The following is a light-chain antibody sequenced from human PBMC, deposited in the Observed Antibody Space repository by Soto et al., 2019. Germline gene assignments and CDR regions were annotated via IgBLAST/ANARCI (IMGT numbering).Light chain of an antibody. CDR2: DVT. J-gene: IGLJ1*01. CDR1: SRDVGGYNY. Sequence: SVMTRPASVSGSPGQSITISCTGTSRDVGGYNYVSWYQQQPGKAPKFMIYDVTNRPSGVSNRFSGSKSGNTASLTISGLQAEDEADYYCCSYTTSNTRQIVFGTGTKVTVL. CDR3: CSYTTSNTRQIV. V-gene: IGLV2-14*01.